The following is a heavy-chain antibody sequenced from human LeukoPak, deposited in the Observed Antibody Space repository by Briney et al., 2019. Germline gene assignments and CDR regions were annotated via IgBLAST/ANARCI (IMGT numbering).Heavy chain of an antibody. J-gene: IGHJ4*02. CDR2: IYYSGST. CDR1: GGSISSGDYY. Sequence: SDTLSLTCTVSGGSISSGDYYWSWIRQPPGKGLEWIGYIYYSGSTYYNPSLKSRVTISVDTSKNQFSLKLSSVTAADTAVYYCAREGSYGGSDYWGQGTLVTVSS. D-gene: IGHD4-23*01. V-gene: IGHV4-30-4*02. CDR3: AREGSYGGSDY.